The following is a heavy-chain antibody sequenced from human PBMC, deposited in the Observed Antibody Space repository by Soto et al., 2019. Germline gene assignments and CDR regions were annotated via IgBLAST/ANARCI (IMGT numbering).Heavy chain of an antibody. D-gene: IGHD3-3*01. J-gene: IGHJ3*02. CDR3: ARLPYYDFWSGYPRGAFDI. CDR1: DGSISRYY. V-gene: IGHV4-59*08. CDR2: IYYSGST. Sequence: TMSLTWTVSDGSISRYYRSWMRQPPGKGLEWIGYIYYSGSTNYNPSLKSRVTISVDTSKNQFSLKLSSVTAADTAVYYCARLPYYDFWSGYPRGAFDIWGQGTMVTVSS.